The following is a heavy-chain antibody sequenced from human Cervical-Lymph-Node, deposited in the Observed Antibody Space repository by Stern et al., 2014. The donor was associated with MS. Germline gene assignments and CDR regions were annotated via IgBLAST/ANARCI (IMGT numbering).Heavy chain of an antibody. V-gene: IGHV3-23*01. Sequence: EVHLLESGGTLVQPGGSLRLSCAASGFTFSSYAMSWVRQAPGKGLEWVSVISGSDGSTFYADYVKGRFPISRDNSKNTLFLQMNSLRAEDTAVYYCAKVYGSGPFDYWGQGTLVTVSS. D-gene: IGHD6-19*01. J-gene: IGHJ4*02. CDR3: AKVYGSGPFDY. CDR1: GFTFSSYA. CDR2: ISGSDGST.